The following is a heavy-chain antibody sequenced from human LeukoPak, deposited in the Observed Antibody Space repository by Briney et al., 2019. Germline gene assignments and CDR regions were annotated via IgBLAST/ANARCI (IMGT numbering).Heavy chain of an antibody. CDR3: ARDGGVGYCSGGSCYSGLDAFDI. D-gene: IGHD2-15*01. Sequence: RGSLRLSCAASGFTFSSYEMNWVRQAPGKGLEWVSYISSSGSTIYYADSVKGRFTISRDNAKNSLYLQMNSLRAEDTAVYYCARDGGVGYCSGGSCYSGLDAFDIWGQGTMVTVSS. CDR2: ISSSGSTI. CDR1: GFTFSSYE. J-gene: IGHJ3*02. V-gene: IGHV3-48*03.